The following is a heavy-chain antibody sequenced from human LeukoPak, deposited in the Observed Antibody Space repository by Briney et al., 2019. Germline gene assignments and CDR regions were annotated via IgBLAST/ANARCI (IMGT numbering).Heavy chain of an antibody. J-gene: IGHJ6*02. CDR1: GGSISTYY. Sequence: SETLSLTCTVSGGSISTYYWSWIRQPPGKGLEWIGYISYSETTNYNPSLKSRVTISVDTSKNQFSLKLSSVTAADTAVYYCARHSSDYYGSGSPYTCMDVWGQGTTVTVSS. CDR3: ARHSSDYYGSGSPYTCMDV. D-gene: IGHD3-10*01. V-gene: IGHV4-59*08. CDR2: ISYSETT.